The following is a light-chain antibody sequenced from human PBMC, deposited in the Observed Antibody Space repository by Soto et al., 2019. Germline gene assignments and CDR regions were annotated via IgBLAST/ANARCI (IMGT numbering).Light chain of an antibody. Sequence: EIGLTQSPGTLSLSPGERATLSCRTSQSVISTYLAWYQQKPGQAPRLLIYDASRRATGIPDRFSGSGSGTDFTLTISRLELEDFAVYYCQQYETSPPMYTFGQGTKLEIK. CDR2: DAS. V-gene: IGKV3-20*01. J-gene: IGKJ2*01. CDR3: QQYETSPPMYT. CDR1: QSVISTY.